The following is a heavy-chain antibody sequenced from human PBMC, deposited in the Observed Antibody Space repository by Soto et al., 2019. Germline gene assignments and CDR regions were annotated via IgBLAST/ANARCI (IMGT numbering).Heavy chain of an antibody. CDR2: IDPSDSYT. Sequence: GESLKISCKGSGYSFTSYWISWVRQMPGKGLEWMGRIDPSDSYTNYSPSFQGHVTISADKSISTAYLQWSNLKASDTAMYYHAGRNPALVSGTAVWPNGTTVPVTS. J-gene: IGHJ6*04. V-gene: IGHV5-10-1*01. CDR1: GYSFTSYW. CDR3: AGRNPALVSGTAV. D-gene: IGHD5-18*01.